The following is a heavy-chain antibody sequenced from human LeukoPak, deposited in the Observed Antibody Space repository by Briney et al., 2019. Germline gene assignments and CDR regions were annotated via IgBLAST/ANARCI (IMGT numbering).Heavy chain of an antibody. V-gene: IGHV3-7*01. Sequence: GGSLRLPRAASGFTFSRYWMSWVRQAPGKGLEWVANIKQDGSEKYYVDSVKGRFTISRDNAKNSLHLQMSSLRAEDTAVYYCARDIDGYYYDSSGYYLWFDNWGQGTLVTVSS. CDR1: GFTFSRYW. CDR3: ARDIDGYYYDSSGYYLWFDN. CDR2: IKQDGSEK. J-gene: IGHJ4*02. D-gene: IGHD3-22*01.